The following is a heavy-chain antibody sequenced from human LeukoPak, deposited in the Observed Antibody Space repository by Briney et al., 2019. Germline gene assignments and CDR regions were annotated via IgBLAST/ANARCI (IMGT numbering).Heavy chain of an antibody. J-gene: IGHJ4*02. CDR3: ARENFGIAATIDY. D-gene: IGHD6-25*01. CDR1: GDSVSSGSYY. V-gene: IGHV4-61*01. CDR2: IYYSGST. Sequence: SETLSLTCTVSGDSVSSGSYYWSWIRQPPGKGLEWIGYIYYSGSTNYNPSLKSRVTISADTSKNQFSLKLSSVTAADTAVYYCARENFGIAATIDYWGQGTLVTVSS.